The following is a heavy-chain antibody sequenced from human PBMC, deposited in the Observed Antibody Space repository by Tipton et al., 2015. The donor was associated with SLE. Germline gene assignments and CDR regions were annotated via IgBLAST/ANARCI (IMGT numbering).Heavy chain of an antibody. CDR2: IDAGDSNT. Sequence: QSGAEVKKPGESLMISCKGSGYNFMTHWITWVRQMPGKGLEWMGSIDAGDSNTNYSPTFQDHVTMSVDSSISTAYLQWRSLKASDTAMYYCARRRYYDSSGYFDYWGQGTLFTVSS. CDR3: ARRRYYDSSGYFDY. CDR1: GYNFMTHW. V-gene: IGHV5-10-1*01. J-gene: IGHJ4*02. D-gene: IGHD3-22*01.